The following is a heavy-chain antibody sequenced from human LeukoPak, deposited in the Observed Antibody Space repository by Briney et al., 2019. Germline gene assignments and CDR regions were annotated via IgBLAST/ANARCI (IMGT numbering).Heavy chain of an antibody. D-gene: IGHD6-19*01. V-gene: IGHV3-30*18. CDR3: AKRGYSSGWYDYYFDY. J-gene: IGHJ4*02. Sequence: PGGSLRLSCAVSGFTFRNYGMHWVRQAPGKGLEWVAVISDDGSNKYYADSVKGRFTISRDNSKNTLYLQMNSLRAEDTAVYYCAKRGYSSGWYDYYFDYWGQGTLVTVSS. CDR1: GFTFRNYG. CDR2: ISDDGSNK.